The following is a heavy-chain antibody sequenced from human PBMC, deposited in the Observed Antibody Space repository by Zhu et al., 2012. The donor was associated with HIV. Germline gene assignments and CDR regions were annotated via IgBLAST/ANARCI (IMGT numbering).Heavy chain of an antibody. CDR1: GGSISGYY. V-gene: IGHV4-4*07. D-gene: IGHD1-7*01. CDR2: IYPSGST. J-gene: IGHJ4*02. CDR3: ARVSERVTTRNYYFDY. Sequence: QVQLQESGPGLVKPSETLSLTCSVSGGSISGYYWSWIRQPAGRGLVWIGRIYPSGSTKYNPSLKSRVTMSVDTSKNQFSLNLTSVTAADTAVYYCARVSERVTTRNYYFDYWGPGKSGHGLL.